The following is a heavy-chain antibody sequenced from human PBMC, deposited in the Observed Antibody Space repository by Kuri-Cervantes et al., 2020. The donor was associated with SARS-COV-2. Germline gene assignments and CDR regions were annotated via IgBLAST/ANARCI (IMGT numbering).Heavy chain of an antibody. CDR3: AKSTVTTKIPGMDV. Sequence: GESLKISCAASGFTFSSYAFSWVRQAPGKGLECVSTISVSGGSTYYTDSVKGRFTISRDNSKNTLYLQMNSLRVEDAAVYYCAKSTVTTKIPGMDVWGQGTTVTVSS. CDR1: GFTFSSYA. CDR2: ISVSGGST. D-gene: IGHD4-17*01. J-gene: IGHJ6*02. V-gene: IGHV3-23*01.